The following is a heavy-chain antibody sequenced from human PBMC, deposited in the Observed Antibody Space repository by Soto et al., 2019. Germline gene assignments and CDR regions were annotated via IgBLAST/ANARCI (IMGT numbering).Heavy chain of an antibody. CDR1: GVSINSGAYY. CDR3: VGGGAIYFDY. V-gene: IGHV4-31*03. J-gene: IGHJ4*02. Sequence: QVQLQESGPGLVKPSQTLSLTCTVSGVSINSGAYYWTWIRQHPGKGLEWIGYINYSGNTYYNPSLKIRVSISVDTSKNQFSLKLNSVTAADTAVYYCVGGGAIYFDYWGQGTLVTVSS. CDR2: INYSGNT. D-gene: IGHD3-16*01.